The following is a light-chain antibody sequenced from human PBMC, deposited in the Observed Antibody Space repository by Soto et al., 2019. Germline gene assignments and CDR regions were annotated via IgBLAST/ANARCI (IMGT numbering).Light chain of an antibody. V-gene: IGLV2-14*03. CDR1: NSDVGGHNF. CDR2: DVN. CDR3: TSYTNRNTMI. J-gene: IGLJ2*01. Sequence: QSALTQPASVSGSPGQSVTISCAGTNSDVGGHNFVSWYQQRPGKAPKLLTYDVNNRRPPGISPRFSSSQSGNTASLTISCLQTDDEADYYCTSYTNRNTMIFGGGTKLTVL.